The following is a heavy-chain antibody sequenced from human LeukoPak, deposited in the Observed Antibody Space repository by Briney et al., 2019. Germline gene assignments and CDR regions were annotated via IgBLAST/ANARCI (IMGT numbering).Heavy chain of an antibody. CDR3: AKQGRLLWFGELLIDY. J-gene: IGHJ4*02. V-gene: IGHV3-30*18. CDR2: ISYDGSNK. D-gene: IGHD3-10*01. Sequence: GGSLRLPCAASGFTFSSYGMHWVRQAPGKGLEWVAVISYDGSNKYYADSVKGRFTISRDNSKNTLYLQMNSLRAEDTAVYYCAKQGRLLWFGELLIDYWGQGTLVTVSS. CDR1: GFTFSSYG.